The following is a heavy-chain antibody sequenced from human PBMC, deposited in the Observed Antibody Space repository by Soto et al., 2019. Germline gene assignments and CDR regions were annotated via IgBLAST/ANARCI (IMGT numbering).Heavy chain of an antibody. Sequence: GASVKVSCKASGYTFTSYDINWVRQATGQGLECLGWMNPNSGNTGYAQKFQGRVTMTRNTSISTAYLELSSLRSEDTAVYYFARGKSITIFGVVISNYAFDIWGQGTMVTVSS. D-gene: IGHD3-3*01. CDR3: ARGKSITIFGVVISNYAFDI. J-gene: IGHJ3*02. CDR2: MNPNSGNT. CDR1: GYTFTSYD. V-gene: IGHV1-8*01.